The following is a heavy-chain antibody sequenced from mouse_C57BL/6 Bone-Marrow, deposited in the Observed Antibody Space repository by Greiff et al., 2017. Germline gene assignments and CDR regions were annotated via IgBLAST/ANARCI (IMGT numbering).Heavy chain of an antibody. CDR2: IYPGSGNT. CDR1: GYSFTSYY. J-gene: IGHJ1*03. Sequence: QVQLQQSGPELVKPGASVKISCKASGYSFTSYYIHWVKQRPGQGLEWIGWIYPGSGNTKYNEKFKGKATLTADTSSSTAYMQLSSLTSEDSAVYYCASITTVVDWDFDVWGTGTTVTVSS. D-gene: IGHD1-1*01. V-gene: IGHV1-66*01. CDR3: ASITTVVDWDFDV.